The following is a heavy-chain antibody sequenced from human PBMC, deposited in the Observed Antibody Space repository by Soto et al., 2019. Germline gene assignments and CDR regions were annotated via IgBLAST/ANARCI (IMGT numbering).Heavy chain of an antibody. J-gene: IGHJ3*01. V-gene: IGHV1-2*02. CDR1: GYTFTGYY. D-gene: IGHD2-15*01. CDR2: INPKTGGT. Sequence: QVQLVQSGADMKKPGASVKVSCKASGYTFTGYYMHWVRQAPGHGLEYVGWINPKTGGTNSGQTFKGRVTMTRDTSITTAYMELSSLTSDDTAIYYCATTPQARIGRGAYDVWGQGTMVTVSS. CDR3: ATTPQARIGRGAYDV.